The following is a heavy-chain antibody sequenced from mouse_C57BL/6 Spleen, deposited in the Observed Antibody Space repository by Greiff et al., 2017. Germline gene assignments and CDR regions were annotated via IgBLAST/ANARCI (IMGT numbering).Heavy chain of an antibody. CDR2: INPNNGVT. Sequence: EVQLQQSGPELVKPGASVTMSCKASGYTFTDYNMHWVKQSHGKSLEWIGYINPNNGVTSYNQKFKGKATLTVSKSSSPAYMELHSLTSEDSAVYYCARSCDGYNFDYWGQGTTLTVSS. D-gene: IGHD2-3*01. J-gene: IGHJ2*01. CDR3: ARSCDGYNFDY. CDR1: GYTFTDYN. V-gene: IGHV1-22*01.